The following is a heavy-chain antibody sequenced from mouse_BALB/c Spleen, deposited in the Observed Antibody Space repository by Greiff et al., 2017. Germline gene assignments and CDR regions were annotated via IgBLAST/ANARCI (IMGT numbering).Heavy chain of an antibody. CDR1: GYTFTSYD. V-gene: IGHV1S56*01. CDR3: ARRGDGYSSWFAY. CDR2: IYPGDGST. J-gene: IGHJ3*01. Sequence: VKVVESGPELVKPGALVKISCKASGYTFTSYDINWVKQRPGQGLEWIGWIYPGDGSTKYNEKFKGKATLTADKSSSTAYMQLSSLTSENSAVYFCARRGDGYSSWFAYWGQGTLVTVSA. D-gene: IGHD2-3*01.